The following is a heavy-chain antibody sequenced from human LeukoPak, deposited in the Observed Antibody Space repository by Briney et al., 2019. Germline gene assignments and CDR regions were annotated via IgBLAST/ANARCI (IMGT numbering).Heavy chain of an antibody. V-gene: IGHV1-2*02. Sequence: ASVKVSCKASGYTFTGYYMHWVRQAPGRGLEWMGWINPNSGGTNYAQKFQGRVTMTRDTSISTAYMELSRLRSDDTAVYYCAREPYYYDSSGYAYYYYMDVWGKGTTVTVSS. D-gene: IGHD3-22*01. CDR3: AREPYYYDSSGYAYYYYMDV. CDR2: INPNSGGT. CDR1: GYTFTGYY. J-gene: IGHJ6*03.